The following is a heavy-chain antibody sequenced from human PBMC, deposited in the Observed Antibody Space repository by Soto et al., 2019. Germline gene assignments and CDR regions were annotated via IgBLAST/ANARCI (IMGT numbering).Heavy chain of an antibody. CDR3: VRATYFSDSSGYTRCFDH. Sequence: ASVKVSCKASGYAFIGYYVHWVRQAPGQGVEWMGWINPNTGGTNYAQKYQGRVTMTRDTSITTAYMELSRLRSDDTAVYYCVRATYFSDSSGYTRCFDHWGQGTLVTVSS. CDR1: GYAFIGYY. D-gene: IGHD3-22*01. V-gene: IGHV1-2*02. J-gene: IGHJ4*02. CDR2: INPNTGGT.